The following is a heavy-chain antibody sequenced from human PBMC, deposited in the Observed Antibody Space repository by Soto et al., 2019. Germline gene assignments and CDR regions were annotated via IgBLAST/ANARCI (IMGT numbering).Heavy chain of an antibody. V-gene: IGHV3-30*03. J-gene: IGHJ5*02. CDR2: LSYDGSNT. CDR1: RISFNIYD. Sequence: LILSGSAPRISFNIYDIHWFLQAPGKGPEWVAILSYDGSNTYYSDSVRGRFTISRDNSKDTLYLQMHSLRSEDTAIYYCARIRRYCSGGSCHAWCQG. D-gene: IGHD2-15*01. CDR3: ARIRRYCSGGSCHA.